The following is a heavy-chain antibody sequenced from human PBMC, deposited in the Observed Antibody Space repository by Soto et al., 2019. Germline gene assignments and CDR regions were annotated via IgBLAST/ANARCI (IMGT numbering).Heavy chain of an antibody. Sequence: ASVKVSCKASGGTFSSYAISWVRQAPGQGLEWMGGIIPIFGTANYAQKFQGRVTITADESTSTAYMELSSLRSEDTAVYYCARGYNIHSSYYYYSGMDVWGQGTTVTVSS. CDR3: ARGYNIHSSYYYYSGMDV. V-gene: IGHV1-69*13. CDR2: IIPIFGTA. J-gene: IGHJ6*02. CDR1: GGTFSSYA. D-gene: IGHD3-10*01.